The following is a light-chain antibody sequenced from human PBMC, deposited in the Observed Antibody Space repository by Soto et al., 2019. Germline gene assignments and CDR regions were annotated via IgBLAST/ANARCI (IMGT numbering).Light chain of an antibody. Sequence: QSALTQPASVSGSPGQSITISCTGTSSDIGGSNSVSWYQQHPGQAPKLMISEVSNRPSGVSNRFSGSKSGNTASLTISGLQAEDEADYYCSSSTSGSTPFVFGDGTKVTVL. CDR2: EVS. J-gene: IGLJ1*01. CDR1: SSDIGGSNS. V-gene: IGLV2-14*01. CDR3: SSSTSGSTPFV.